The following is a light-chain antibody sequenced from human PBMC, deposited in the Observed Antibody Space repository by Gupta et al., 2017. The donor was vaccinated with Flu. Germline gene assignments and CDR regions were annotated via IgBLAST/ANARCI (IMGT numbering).Light chain of an antibody. CDR1: QNVNNW. Sequence: DIQMTQSPSTLSASVGDRVTITCRASQNVNNWLAWYQQKPGKAPILLVYKTSTLATGVTSRFSGSGFGTTFTLTISSLQPDDFGSFYCQQENSFPYTFGQGTKVQIK. CDR2: KTS. V-gene: IGKV1-5*03. CDR3: QQENSFPYT. J-gene: IGKJ2*01.